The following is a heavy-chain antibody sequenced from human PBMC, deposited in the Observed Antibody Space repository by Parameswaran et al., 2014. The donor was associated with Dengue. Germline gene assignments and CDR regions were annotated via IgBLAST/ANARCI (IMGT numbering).Heavy chain of an antibody. D-gene: IGHD3-3*01. V-gene: IGHV3-21*01. Sequence: VRQAPGKGLEWVSSISSSSSYIYYADSVKGRFTISRDNAKNSLYLQMNSLRAEDTAVYYCARDPGRDYDFWSGYSYNPYNWFDPWGQGTLVTVSS. CDR3: ARDPGRDYDFWSGYSYNPYNWFDP. CDR2: ISSSSSYI. J-gene: IGHJ5*02.